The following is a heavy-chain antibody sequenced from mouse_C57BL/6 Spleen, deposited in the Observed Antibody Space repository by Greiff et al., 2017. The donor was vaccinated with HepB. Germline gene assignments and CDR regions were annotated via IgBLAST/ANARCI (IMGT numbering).Heavy chain of an antibody. CDR2: ISGGGGNT. D-gene: IGHD2-3*01. CDR1: GFTFSSYT. J-gene: IGHJ4*01. Sequence: EVQVVESGGGLVKPGGSLKLSCAASGFTFSSYTMSWVRQTPEKRLEWVATISGGGGNTYYPDSVKGRFTISRDNAKNTLYLQMSSLRSEDTALYYCARFLDGYYAMDYWGQGTSVTVSS. CDR3: ARFLDGYYAMDY. V-gene: IGHV5-9*01.